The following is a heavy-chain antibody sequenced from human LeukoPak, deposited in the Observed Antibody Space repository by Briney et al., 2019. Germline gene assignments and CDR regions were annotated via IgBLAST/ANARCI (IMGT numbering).Heavy chain of an antibody. V-gene: IGHV4-59*08. D-gene: IGHD6-19*01. CDR3: ARRARSSGWYYYYMGV. CDR1: GGSIRSYY. Sequence: SSETLSLTCTVSGGSIRSYYWSWIRQPPWKGLEWIVYIYYSGSTNYNPSLKSRVTISVDTSKNQFSLKLSSVTAADTAVYYCARRARSSGWYYYYMGVWGKGTTVTVSS. CDR2: IYYSGST. J-gene: IGHJ6*03.